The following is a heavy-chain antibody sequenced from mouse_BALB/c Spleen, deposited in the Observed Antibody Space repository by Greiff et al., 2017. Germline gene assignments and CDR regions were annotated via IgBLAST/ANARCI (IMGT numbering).Heavy chain of an antibody. V-gene: IGHV5-9-3*01. J-gene: IGHJ2*01. CDR3: ARHDYDSYFDY. D-gene: IGHD2-4*01. CDR2: ISSGGSYT. CDR1: GFTFSSYA. Sequence: EVKLVESGGGLVKPGGSLKLSCAASGFTFSSYAMSWVRQTPEKRLEWVATISSGGSYTYYPDSVKGRFTISRDNAKNTLYLQMSSLRSEDTAMYYCARHDYDSYFDYWGQGTTLTVSS.